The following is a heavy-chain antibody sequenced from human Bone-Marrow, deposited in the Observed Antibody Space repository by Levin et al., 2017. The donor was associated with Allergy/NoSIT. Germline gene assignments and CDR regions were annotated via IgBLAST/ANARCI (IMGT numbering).Heavy chain of an antibody. V-gene: IGHV4-4*02. CDR3: VKAGVAANWFDP. Sequence: GSLRLSCAVSGGSISSRYWWNWVRQPPGKGLEWIGQIFHTGTTNYNPSLKSRVTISIDESKNQFSLKMKSVTATDTAVYYCVKAGVAANWFDPWGQGILVSVSS. D-gene: IGHD6-19*01. CDR2: IFHTGTT. J-gene: IGHJ5*02. CDR1: GGSISSRYW.